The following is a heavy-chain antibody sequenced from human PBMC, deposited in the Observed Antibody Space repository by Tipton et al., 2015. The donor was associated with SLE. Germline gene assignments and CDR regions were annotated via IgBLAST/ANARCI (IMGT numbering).Heavy chain of an antibody. CDR3: ERGYFWLTGTPDAFDI. D-gene: IGHD1-20*01. V-gene: IGHV3-48*01. Sequence: GSLRLSCAASGFTFSSYSMNWVRQAPGKGLEWVSYIGSSSSTIYYADSVKGRFTISRDNAKNSLYLQMNSLRAEDTAVYYCERGYFWLTGTPDAFDIWGQGTMVTVSS. CDR1: GFTFSSYS. CDR2: IGSSSSTI. J-gene: IGHJ3*02.